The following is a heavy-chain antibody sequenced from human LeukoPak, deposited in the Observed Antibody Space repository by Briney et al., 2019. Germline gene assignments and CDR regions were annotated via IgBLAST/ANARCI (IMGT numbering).Heavy chain of an antibody. D-gene: IGHD3-10*01. Sequence: GGSLRLSCVASGSTFSSFAMSWVRQAPGKGLEWVSAISKSSTATYYGDSVMGRSSISRDDSKNTAYLQMNSLRVEDTAVYYCARNFYDSGSYYPPWYWGQGVLVTVSS. CDR3: ARNFYDSGSYYPPWY. J-gene: IGHJ4*02. CDR2: ISKSSTAT. CDR1: GSTFSSFA. V-gene: IGHV3-23*01.